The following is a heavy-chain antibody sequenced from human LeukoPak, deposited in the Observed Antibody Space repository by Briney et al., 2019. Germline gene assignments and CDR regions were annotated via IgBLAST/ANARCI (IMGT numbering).Heavy chain of an antibody. J-gene: IGHJ4*02. CDR1: GYSFTSYW. CDR3: ARHPYYDSSGYYPTYFDY. D-gene: IGHD3-22*01. CDR2: IYPGDSDT. V-gene: IGHV5-51*01. Sequence: GESLKISCKGSGYSFTSYWIGWVRQMPGKGLEWMGIIYPGDSDTRYSPSFQGQVTISADKSISTAYLQWSSLKASDTAMYYCARHPYYDSSGYYPTYFDYWGQGTLVTVSS.